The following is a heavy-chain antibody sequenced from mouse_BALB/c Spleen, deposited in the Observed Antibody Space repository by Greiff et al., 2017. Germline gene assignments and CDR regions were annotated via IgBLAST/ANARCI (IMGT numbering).Heavy chain of an antibody. Sequence: QVQLQQSGAELARPGASVKLSCKASGYTFTSYWMQWVKQRPGQGLEWIGAIYPGDGDTRYTQKFKGKATLTADKSSSTAYMQLSSLASEDSAVYYCARSHYYGYDYFDYWGQGTTLTVSS. D-gene: IGHD1-2*01. CDR2: IYPGDGDT. V-gene: IGHV1-87*01. J-gene: IGHJ2*01. CDR3: ARSHYYGYDYFDY. CDR1: GYTFTSYW.